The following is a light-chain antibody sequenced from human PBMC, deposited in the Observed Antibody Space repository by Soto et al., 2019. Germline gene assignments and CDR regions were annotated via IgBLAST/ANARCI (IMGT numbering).Light chain of an antibody. CDR1: RSIGDW. J-gene: IGKJ1*01. CDR3: QQHNNSPWT. V-gene: IGKV1-5*01. Sequence: DIQMTQSPPTLSASVGDRVAITCRASRSIGDWLAWYQQKPGRAPKLLISDVSRLESGVPSRFSGSGSGTEFTLTISSLQTDDFATYYCQQHNNSPWTFGQGTKVEI. CDR2: DVS.